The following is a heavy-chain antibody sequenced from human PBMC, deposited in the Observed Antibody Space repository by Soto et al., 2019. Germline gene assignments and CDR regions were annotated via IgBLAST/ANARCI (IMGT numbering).Heavy chain of an antibody. D-gene: IGHD1-26*01. Sequence: SETLSLTCAVSGGSISSSNWWSWVRQPPGKGLEWIGEIYHSGSTNYNPSLKSRVTISVDKSKNQFSLKLSSVTAADTAVYYCARFGGSYYYGMDVWGQGPRVTVPS. J-gene: IGHJ6*02. V-gene: IGHV4-4*02. CDR2: IYHSGST. CDR1: GGSISSSNW. CDR3: ARFGGSYYYGMDV.